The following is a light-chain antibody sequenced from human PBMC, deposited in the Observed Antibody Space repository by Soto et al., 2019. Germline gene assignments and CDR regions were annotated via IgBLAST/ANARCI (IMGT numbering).Light chain of an antibody. V-gene: IGKV3-20*01. J-gene: IGKJ1*01. CDR1: QSISSNY. Sequence: PGERATLSCRATQSISSNYLAWYQQKPGQAPRLLIYIASRRATGIPDRFSGSGSGTDFTLTISRLEPEDSAVYYCQQYGTSPWTFGQGTKVEIK. CDR3: QQYGTSPWT. CDR2: IAS.